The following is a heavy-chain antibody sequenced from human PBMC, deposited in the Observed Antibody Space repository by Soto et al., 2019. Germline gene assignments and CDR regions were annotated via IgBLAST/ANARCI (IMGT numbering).Heavy chain of an antibody. CDR1: GFTFDDYT. J-gene: IGHJ6*02. CDR3: AKGRSYYYYYGVDV. Sequence: LILSCAASGFTFDDYTMHWVRQAPGKGLEWVSLISWDGGTTYYADSVKGRFTISRDNSKTSLYLQMNSLRAEDTALYYCAKGRSYYYYYGVDVWGQGTTVTVSS. CDR2: ISWDGGTT. V-gene: IGHV3-43*01.